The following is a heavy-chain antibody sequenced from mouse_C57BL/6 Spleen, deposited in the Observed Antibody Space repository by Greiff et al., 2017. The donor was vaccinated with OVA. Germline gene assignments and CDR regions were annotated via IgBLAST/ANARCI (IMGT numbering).Heavy chain of an antibody. CDR1: GYTFTSYW. V-gene: IGHV1-53*01. CDR3: ARPRALTGTRDYFDY. J-gene: IGHJ2*01. CDR2: INPSNGGT. D-gene: IGHD4-1*01. Sequence: QVQLLQPGTELVKPGASVKLSCKASGYTFTSYWMHWVKQRPGQGLEWIGNINPSNGGTNYNEKFKSKATLTVDKSSSTAYMQLSSLTSEDSAVYYCARPRALTGTRDYFDYWGQGTTLTVSS.